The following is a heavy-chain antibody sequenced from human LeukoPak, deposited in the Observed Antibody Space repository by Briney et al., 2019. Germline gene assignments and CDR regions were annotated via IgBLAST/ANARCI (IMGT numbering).Heavy chain of an antibody. J-gene: IGHJ4*02. Sequence: GGSLRLSCAASGFTFSSYEMNWVRQAPGKGPQWVSYIRGSGGTVYYADSVKGRFTISRDNAKNSLYLQMNSLRAEDTAVYYCASQLFGYTSGWGQGTLVTVSS. CDR3: ASQLFGYTSG. V-gene: IGHV3-48*03. D-gene: IGHD6-19*01. CDR1: GFTFSSYE. CDR2: IRGSGGTV.